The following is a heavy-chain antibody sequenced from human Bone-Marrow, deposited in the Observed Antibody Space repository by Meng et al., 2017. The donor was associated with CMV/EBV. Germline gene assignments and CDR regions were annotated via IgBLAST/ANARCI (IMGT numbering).Heavy chain of an antibody. CDR2: ISYDVTNK. CDR1: GFTFGSFA. J-gene: IGHJ4*02. V-gene: IGHV3-30*04. CDR3: ARSLFDSNDPFDY. Sequence: GESLTLSCAASGFTFGSFAMHWVRQAPGKGLEWAAVISYDVTNKYFANSVKGRFTISRDNSNSTLYLQMNSLRADDTAVYYCARSLFDSNDPFDYWGQGSVVTFSS. D-gene: IGHD3-22*01.